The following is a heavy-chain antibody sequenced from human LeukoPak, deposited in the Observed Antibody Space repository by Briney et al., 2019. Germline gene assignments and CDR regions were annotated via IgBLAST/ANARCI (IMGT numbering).Heavy chain of an antibody. CDR2: IYYSGST. CDR1: GGSISSYY. Sequence: SETLSLTCTVSGGSISSYYWSWIRQPPGKGLEWIGYIYYSGSTNYNPSLKSRVTISVDTSKNQFSLKLSSVTAADTAVYYCARIAVAGTLCWFDPWGRGTLVTVSS. D-gene: IGHD6-19*01. J-gene: IGHJ5*02. CDR3: ARIAVAGTLCWFDP. V-gene: IGHV4-59*08.